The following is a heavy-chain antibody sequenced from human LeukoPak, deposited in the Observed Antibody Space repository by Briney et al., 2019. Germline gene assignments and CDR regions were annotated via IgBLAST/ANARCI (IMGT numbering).Heavy chain of an antibody. CDR3: ARGLAGYSGGDDAFDA. CDR1: GYTFTSYG. J-gene: IGHJ3*01. D-gene: IGHD6-19*01. CDR2: ISAYNGNT. V-gene: IGHV1-18*01. Sequence: ASVKVSCKASGYTFTSYGISWVRQAPGQGLEWMGWISAYNGNTNYAQKLQGRVTMTTDTSTSTAYMELRSLRSDDTAVYYCARGLAGYSGGDDAFDAWGQGTMVTVSS.